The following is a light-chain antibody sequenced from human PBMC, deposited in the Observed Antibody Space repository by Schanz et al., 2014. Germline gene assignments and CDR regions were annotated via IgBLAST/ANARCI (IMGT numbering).Light chain of an antibody. Sequence: EIMMTPSPLFLPVTPGEPASISCRSSQSLLHSNGYNYLDWYLQKPGQSPQLLIYLGSNRASGVPDRFSGSGSGTDFTLKISRVEAEDVGVYYCMQALQTLLTFGGGTKVEIK. CDR3: MQALQTLLT. J-gene: IGKJ4*01. V-gene: IGKV2-28*01. CDR2: LGS. CDR1: QSLLHSNGYNY.